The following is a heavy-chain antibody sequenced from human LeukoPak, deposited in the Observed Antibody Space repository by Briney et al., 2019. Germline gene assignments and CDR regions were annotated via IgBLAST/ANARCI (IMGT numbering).Heavy chain of an antibody. CDR3: ARLALDFRSGYMELYYYYMDV. D-gene: IGHD3-3*01. CDR2: INPNSGGT. Sequence: ASVKVSCKASGYTFTGYYMHWVRQAPGQGLEWMGWINPNSGGTNYAQKLQGRVTMTTDTSTSTAYMELRSLRSDDTAVYYCARLALDFRSGYMELYYYYMDVWGKGTTVTVSS. J-gene: IGHJ6*03. V-gene: IGHV1-2*02. CDR1: GYTFTGYY.